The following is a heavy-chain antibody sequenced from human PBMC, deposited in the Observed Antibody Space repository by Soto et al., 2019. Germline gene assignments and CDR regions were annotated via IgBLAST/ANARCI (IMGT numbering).Heavy chain of an antibody. D-gene: IGHD3-22*01. CDR3: ATTYYYDSSGLYHFDY. CDR2: IYYSGST. J-gene: IGHJ4*02. CDR1: GGSISSSSYY. V-gene: IGHV4-39*01. Sequence: QLLESGPGLVKPSETLSLTCTVSGGSISSSSYYWGWIRQPPGKGLEWIGSIYYSGSTYYNPSLKSRVTISVDTSKNQFSLKLSSVTAADTAVYYCATTYYYDSSGLYHFDYWGQGTLVTVSS.